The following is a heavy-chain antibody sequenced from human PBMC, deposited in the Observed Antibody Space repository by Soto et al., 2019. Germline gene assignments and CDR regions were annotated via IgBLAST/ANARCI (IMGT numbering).Heavy chain of an antibody. CDR1: GYTFTGYY. Sequence: ASVKVSCKASGYTFTGYYLHWVRQAPGQGLEWMGWINPKSGGSKFAQRFQGRVTMTRGTSISTAHMELSRLRSDDTAVYYCARAGTSRDAFDIWGHGTMVTVSS. CDR2: INPKSGGS. V-gene: IGHV1-2*02. CDR3: ARAGTSRDAFDI. D-gene: IGHD6-13*01. J-gene: IGHJ3*02.